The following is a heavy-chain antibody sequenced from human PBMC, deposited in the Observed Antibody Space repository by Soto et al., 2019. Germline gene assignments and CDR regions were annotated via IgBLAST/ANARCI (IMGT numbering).Heavy chain of an antibody. J-gene: IGHJ4*02. Sequence: PSETLSLTCTVSGGSISSYYWSWIRQPPGKGLEWIGYIYYSGSTNYNPSLKSRVTISVDTSKNQFSLKLSSVTAADTAVYYCARDGGYCSSTSCYAPEDWGQGTLVTVSS. D-gene: IGHD2-2*01. CDR3: ARDGGYCSSTSCYAPED. V-gene: IGHV4-59*01. CDR1: GGSISSYY. CDR2: IYYSGST.